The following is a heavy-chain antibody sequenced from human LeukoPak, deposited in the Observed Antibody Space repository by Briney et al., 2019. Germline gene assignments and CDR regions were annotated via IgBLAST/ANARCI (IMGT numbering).Heavy chain of an antibody. CDR3: ARGGEQLLGY. Sequence: ASVKVSCKASGYTFTGYYMHWVRQAPGQGLEWMGRINPNSGGTNYAQKFQGRVTMTRDTSTSTVYMELSSLRSEDTAVYYCARGGEQLLGYWGQGTLVTVSS. D-gene: IGHD1/OR15-1a*01. V-gene: IGHV1-2*06. CDR2: INPNSGGT. CDR1: GYTFTGYY. J-gene: IGHJ4*02.